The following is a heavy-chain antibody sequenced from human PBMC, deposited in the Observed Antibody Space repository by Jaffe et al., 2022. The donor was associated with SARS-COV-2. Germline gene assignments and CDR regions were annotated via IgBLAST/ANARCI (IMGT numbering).Heavy chain of an antibody. Sequence: EVQLVESGGGLVKPGRSLRLSCTASGFTFGDYAMSWFRQAPGKGLEWVGFIRSKAYGGTTEYAASVKGRFTISRDDSKSIAYLQMNSLKTEDTAVYYCTMSQWLDHYYYYGMDVWGQGTTVTVSS. CDR2: IRSKAYGGTT. V-gene: IGHV3-49*05. CDR3: TMSQWLDHYYYYGMDV. CDR1: GFTFGDYA. D-gene: IGHD6-19*01. J-gene: IGHJ6*02.